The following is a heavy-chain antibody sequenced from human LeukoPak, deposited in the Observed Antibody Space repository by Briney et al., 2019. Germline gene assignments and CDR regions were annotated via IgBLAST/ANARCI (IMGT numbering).Heavy chain of an antibody. D-gene: IGHD4-17*01. CDR2: ISYDGSNK. CDR1: GFTFSSYA. Sequence: PGRSLRLSCAASGFTFSSYAMHWVRQAPGKGLEWVAVISYDGSNKYYADSAKGRFTISRDNSKNTLYLQMNSLRAEDTAVYYCARVRFPYGDYGPFDYWGQGTLVTVSS. CDR3: ARVRFPYGDYGPFDY. J-gene: IGHJ4*02. V-gene: IGHV3-30*04.